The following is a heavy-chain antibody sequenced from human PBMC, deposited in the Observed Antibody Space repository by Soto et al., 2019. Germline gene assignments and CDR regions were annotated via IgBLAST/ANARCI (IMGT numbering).Heavy chain of an antibody. CDR3: AKDVDSWGYYFCMDV. V-gene: IGHV3-30*18. J-gene: IGHJ6*02. CDR2: ISYDGSNK. CDR1: GFTFSSYG. D-gene: IGHD3-3*01. Sequence: QVQLVESGGGVVQPGRSLRLSCAASGFTFSSYGMHWVRQAPGKGLEWVAVISYDGSNKYYADSVKGRFTISRDNSKNTLHMQMHSLRAEDPSVYYCAKDVDSWGYYFCMDVWGQGTTVTVAS.